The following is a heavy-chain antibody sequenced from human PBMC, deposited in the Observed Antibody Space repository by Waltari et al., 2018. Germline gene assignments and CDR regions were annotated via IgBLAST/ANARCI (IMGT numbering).Heavy chain of an antibody. Sequence: EVQLVESGGGLVQPGGSLRLSCAVFGFTLSDSEMSWVRQAPGKGLEWVSYISSSGTGKYYADSVKGRFTISRDNAENSLFLQMNSLRVEDTALYYCARDSISGWYPLGYWGQGTLVTVSS. D-gene: IGHD6-19*01. V-gene: IGHV3-48*03. CDR1: GFTLSDSE. J-gene: IGHJ4*02. CDR2: ISSSGTGK. CDR3: ARDSISGWYPLGY.